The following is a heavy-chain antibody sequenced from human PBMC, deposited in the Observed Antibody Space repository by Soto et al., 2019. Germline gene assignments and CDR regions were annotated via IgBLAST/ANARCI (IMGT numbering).Heavy chain of an antibody. CDR2: INPNSGGT. V-gene: IGHV1-2*04. CDR1: GYTFTGYY. Sequence: ASVKVPCKASGYTFTGYYMHWVRQAPGQGLEWMGWINPNSGGTNYAQKFQGWVTMTRDTSISTAYMELSRLRSDDTAVYYCARGQGMEGLLLYYFDYWGQGTLVTVSS. CDR3: ARGQGMEGLLLYYFDY. D-gene: IGHD2-15*01. J-gene: IGHJ4*02.